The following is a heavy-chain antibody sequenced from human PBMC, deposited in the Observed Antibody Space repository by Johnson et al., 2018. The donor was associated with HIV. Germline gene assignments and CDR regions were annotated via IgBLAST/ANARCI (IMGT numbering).Heavy chain of an antibody. Sequence: VQLVESGGGLVQPGGSLRLSCAASGFTFSSYAMYWVRQAPGKGLEYVSAISSNGGSTYYANSVKGRFTISRDNSKNTLYLQMNSLKTEDTAVYYCTTLRLLDIWCQGTMVTVSS. CDR1: GFTFSSYA. J-gene: IGHJ3*02. V-gene: IGHV3-64*01. CDR3: TTLRLLDI. D-gene: IGHD6-25*01. CDR2: ISSNGGST.